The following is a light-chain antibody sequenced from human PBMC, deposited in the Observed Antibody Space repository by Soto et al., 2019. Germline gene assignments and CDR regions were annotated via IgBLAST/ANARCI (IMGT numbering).Light chain of an antibody. Sequence: EIVLTQSPGTLSVSPGERATLSCRASQSVSSRYVAWYQQKPGQAPRLLIYAASGRATGIPDRFSGSGSGTAFTLTISRLEPEDFGVYHCQQYGTSPWTFGQGTKVESK. CDR2: AAS. V-gene: IGKV3-20*01. CDR1: QSVSSRY. CDR3: QQYGTSPWT. J-gene: IGKJ1*01.